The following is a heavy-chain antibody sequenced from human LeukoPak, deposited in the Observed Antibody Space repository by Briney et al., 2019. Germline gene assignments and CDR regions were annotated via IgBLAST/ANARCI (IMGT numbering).Heavy chain of an antibody. D-gene: IGHD2-2*01. CDR2: INHSGST. V-gene: IGHV4-34*01. CDR3: ARGGPARFDY. CDR1: GGSISSYY. Sequence: SETLSLTCTVSGGSISSYYWSWIRQPPGKGLEWIGEINHSGSTNYNPSFESRVTISVDTSKNQFSLKLSSVTAADTAVYYCARGGPARFDYWGQGTLVTVSS. J-gene: IGHJ4*02.